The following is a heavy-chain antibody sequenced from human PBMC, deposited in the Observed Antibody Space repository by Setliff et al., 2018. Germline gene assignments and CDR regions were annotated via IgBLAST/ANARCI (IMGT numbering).Heavy chain of an antibody. J-gene: IGHJ6*02. V-gene: IGHV1-18*01. D-gene: IGHD2-8*01. Sequence: ASEKVSCKASTYTFINYGMSWVRQIPGHGLEWMGWISGSSGDASYAQKFQGRVIITLDTLTTTAYMELRSLRSDDTAVYYCARDSRIRFTKEEGGAYYYGMDVWGQGTTVTVSS. CDR1: TYTFINYG. CDR3: ARDSRIRFTKEEGGAYYYGMDV. CDR2: ISGSSGDA.